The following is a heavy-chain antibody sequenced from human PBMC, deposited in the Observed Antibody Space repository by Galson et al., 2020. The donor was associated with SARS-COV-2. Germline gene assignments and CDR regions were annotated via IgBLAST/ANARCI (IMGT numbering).Heavy chain of an antibody. D-gene: IGHD6-6*01. V-gene: IGHV4-39*01. CDR2: IYYSGST. J-gene: IGHJ3*02. Sequence: SETLSLTYTVSGGSISSGSYYWGWIRQPPGKGLEWIGSIYYSGSTYYNPSLKRRVTISVDTSKNQFSLKLSSVTAADTAVYYCARHVFFYTLLSIAARHDAFDIWGQGTMVTVSS. CDR3: ARHVFFYTLLSIAARHDAFDI. CDR1: GGSISSGSYY.